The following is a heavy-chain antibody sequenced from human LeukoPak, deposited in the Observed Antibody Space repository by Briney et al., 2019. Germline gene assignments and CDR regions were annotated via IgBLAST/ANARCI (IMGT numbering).Heavy chain of an antibody. CDR2: VYDSGST. J-gene: IGHJ5*02. V-gene: IGHV4-59*08. CDR3: ARRGGRGSSYWFDP. Sequence: SETLSLTCTVSGGSISSYYWTWIRQPPGKGLEWIWYVYDSGSTNYNTSLQSRVTISVDTSKSQFSLKLTSVTAADTAVYYCARRGGRGSSYWFDPWGQGTLVTVSS. CDR1: GGSISSYY. D-gene: IGHD3-10*01.